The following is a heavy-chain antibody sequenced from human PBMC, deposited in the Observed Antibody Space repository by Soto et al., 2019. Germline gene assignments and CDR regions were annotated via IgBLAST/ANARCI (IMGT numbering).Heavy chain of an antibody. CDR2: INPNSGGT. CDR1: GYTFTGYY. Sequence: QVQLVQSGAEVKKPGASVKVSCKASGYTFTGYYMHWVRQAPGQGLEWMGWINPNSGGTNYAQKFKGWVTMTRDTSISTAYLELSRLRSDDTAVYYCARAISWYGYYYYYGMDVWGQGTTVTVSS. CDR3: ARAISWYGYYYYYGMDV. V-gene: IGHV1-2*04. D-gene: IGHD6-13*01. J-gene: IGHJ6*02.